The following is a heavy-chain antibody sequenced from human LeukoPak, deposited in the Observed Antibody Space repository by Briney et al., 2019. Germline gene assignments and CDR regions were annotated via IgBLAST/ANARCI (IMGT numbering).Heavy chain of an antibody. D-gene: IGHD5-12*01. V-gene: IGHV3-30*04. Sequence: PGGSLRLSCAASGFTFSSYAMHWVRQAPGKGLEWVAVISYDGSNKYYADSVKGRFTISRDNSKNTLYLQMNSLGAEDTAVYYCARVPGYSGYFYGMDVWGQGTTVTVSS. J-gene: IGHJ6*02. CDR2: ISYDGSNK. CDR3: ARVPGYSGYFYGMDV. CDR1: GFTFSSYA.